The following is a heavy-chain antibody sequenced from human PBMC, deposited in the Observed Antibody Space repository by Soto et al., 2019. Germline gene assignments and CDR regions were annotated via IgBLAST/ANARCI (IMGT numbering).Heavy chain of an antibody. D-gene: IGHD3-3*01. CDR1: GDSINSSNW. CDR3: ARRGTDFWNGVNTPDS. J-gene: IGHJ4*02. Sequence: SETLSLTCGVSGDSINSSNWWTWVRQPPGKGLEWIGEIYHSGSTYYNPSLKSRLTISLDKSKNQFSLKLSSVTAADTAIYYCARRGTDFWNGVNTPDSRRQGPLVTVSS. V-gene: IGHV4-4*02. CDR2: IYHSGST.